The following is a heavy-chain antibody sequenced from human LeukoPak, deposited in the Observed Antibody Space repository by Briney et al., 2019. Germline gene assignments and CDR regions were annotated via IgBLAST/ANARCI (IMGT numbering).Heavy chain of an antibody. CDR1: GYTFSSYD. D-gene: IGHD4-17*01. V-gene: IGHV1-8*03. CDR2: MNPNSGNR. J-gene: IGHJ4*02. Sequence: ASVKVSCKASGYTFSSYDINWVRQATGQGLEWMGWMNPNSGNRGYAQKFQGRVTITRNTSISTAYMELSSLRSEDTAVYYCAKHYYGDYIRFPYDYWGQGTLVTVSS. CDR3: AKHYYGDYIRFPYDY.